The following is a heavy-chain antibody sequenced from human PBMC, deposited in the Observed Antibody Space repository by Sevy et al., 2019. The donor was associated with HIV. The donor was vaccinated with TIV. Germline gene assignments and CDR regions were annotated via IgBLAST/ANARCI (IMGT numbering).Heavy chain of an antibody. V-gene: IGHV1-8*01. CDR2: MSPSSGNT. CDR1: GYTFISFD. CDR3: ARSGGFSDHGMDV. Sequence: ASGKVSCKASGYTFISFDINWVRQAPGQGLEWMGWMSPSSGNTAYAQKFQGRVTMTRSTSISTAYMDLSSLTSEDTAVYVCARSGGFSDHGMDVWGQGATVTVSS. D-gene: IGHD3-10*01. J-gene: IGHJ6*02.